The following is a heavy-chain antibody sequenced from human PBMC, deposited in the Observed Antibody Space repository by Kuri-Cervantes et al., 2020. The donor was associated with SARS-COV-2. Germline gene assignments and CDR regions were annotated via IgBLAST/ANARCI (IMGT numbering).Heavy chain of an antibody. Sequence: GESLKISCAASGFTFSSYSMNWVRQAPGKGLEWVSYISSSSSTKYYADSVKGRFTISRDNAKNSLYLQMNSLRAEDTAVYYCARDGYNYGYWGQGTLVTVSS. J-gene: IGHJ4*02. CDR3: ARDGYNYGY. D-gene: IGHD5-24*01. CDR2: ISSSSSTK. CDR1: GFTFSSYS. V-gene: IGHV3-48*04.